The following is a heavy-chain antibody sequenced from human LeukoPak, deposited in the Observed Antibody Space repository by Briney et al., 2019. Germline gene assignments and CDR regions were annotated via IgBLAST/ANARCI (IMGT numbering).Heavy chain of an antibody. CDR3: ARDSRGIAAASIDY. D-gene: IGHD6-13*01. CDR2: TSGDNVNT. V-gene: IGHV1-18*01. CDR1: GYTFINYG. Sequence: ASVKVSCKASGYTFINYGISWVRQARGQGLEWMGWTSGDNVNTYYAQKFLGRVTMTRDTSTSTVYMELSSLRSEDTAVYYCARDSRGIAAASIDYWGQGTLVTVSS. J-gene: IGHJ4*02.